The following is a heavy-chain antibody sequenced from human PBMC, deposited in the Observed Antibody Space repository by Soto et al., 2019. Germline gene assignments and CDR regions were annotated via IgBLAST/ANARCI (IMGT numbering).Heavy chain of an antibody. J-gene: IGHJ6*02. CDR2: IIPVFGTA. V-gene: IGHV1-69*01. Sequence: QVQLVQSGAEVKKPGSSVKVSCKASGGTFSSYAISWVRQAPEQGLEWMGGIIPVFGTAHYAQKFQGRVTITADESTSTAYMGLSRLRSEDTAVYYCARAAPFIVATTYYYYGMDVWGQGTTVTVSS. D-gene: IGHD5-12*01. CDR3: ARAAPFIVATTYYYYGMDV. CDR1: GGTFSSYA.